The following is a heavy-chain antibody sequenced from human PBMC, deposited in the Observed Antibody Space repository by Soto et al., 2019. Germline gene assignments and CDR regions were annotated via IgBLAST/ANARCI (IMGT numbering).Heavy chain of an antibody. CDR3: ARVPYCSGSSWYFDH. Sequence: EVQLVESGGGLVKPGGSLRLSCAASGFTFSSCSMNWVRQAPGKGLEWVSSISGDSNYIYDADSVKGRFTISRVNAKESLDLYITRLSAEDTAVYYGARVPYCSGSSWYFDHWGRGTLVTVSS. CDR1: GFTFSSCS. V-gene: IGHV3-21*01. D-gene: IGHD6-19*01. J-gene: IGHJ2*01. CDR2: ISGDSNYI.